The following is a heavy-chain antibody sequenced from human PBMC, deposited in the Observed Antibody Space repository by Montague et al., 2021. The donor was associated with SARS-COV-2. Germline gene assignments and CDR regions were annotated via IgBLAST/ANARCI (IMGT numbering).Heavy chain of an antibody. CDR3: ATNAGGSRLGVFDI. D-gene: IGHD3-10*01. V-gene: IGHV4-59*01. Sequence: SETLSLTCGVSGSSISTYYWSWIRQPPGRGLEWIGNIYYSGTTNHNPSLKSRVTISLDTSKSQFSLNLYSVTAADTAVYYCATNAGGSRLGVFDIWGQGTMVTVSS. J-gene: IGHJ3*02. CDR1: GSSISTYY. CDR2: IYYSGTT.